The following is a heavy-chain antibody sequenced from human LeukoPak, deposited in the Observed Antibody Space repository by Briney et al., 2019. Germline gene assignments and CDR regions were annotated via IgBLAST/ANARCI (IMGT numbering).Heavy chain of an antibody. V-gene: IGHV3-48*03. Sequence: PGGSLRLSCAASGFTFSSYEMNWVRQAPGKGLEWVSYISSSGSTIYNADSVKGRFTISRDNARNSLYLQMNSLRAEDTAVYYCARGRSMVRGFNWFDPWGQGTLVTVSS. CDR3: ARGRSMVRGFNWFDP. CDR1: GFTFSSYE. CDR2: ISSSGSTI. J-gene: IGHJ5*02. D-gene: IGHD3-10*01.